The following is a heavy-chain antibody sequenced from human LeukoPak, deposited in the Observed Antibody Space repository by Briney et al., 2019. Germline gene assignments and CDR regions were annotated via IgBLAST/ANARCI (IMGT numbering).Heavy chain of an antibody. CDR1: GYSISSGYY. J-gene: IGHJ4*02. CDR3: ARVTGGYLVDY. V-gene: IGHV4-38-2*02. Sequence: SETLSLTCTVSGYSISSGYYWGWIRQPPGKGLEWIGSIYHSGSTYYNPSLKSRVTISVDTSKNQFSLKLSSVTAADTAVYYCARVTGGYLVDYGGQGTLVTVSS. D-gene: IGHD3-22*01. CDR2: IYHSGST.